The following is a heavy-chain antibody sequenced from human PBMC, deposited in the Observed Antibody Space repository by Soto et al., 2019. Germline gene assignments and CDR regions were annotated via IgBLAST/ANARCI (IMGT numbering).Heavy chain of an antibody. Sequence: VGSLRLSCAASGFAFSSYGMHWVRQAPGKGLEWVAVISYDGSNKYYADSVKGRFTISRDNSKNTLYLQMNSLRAEDTAVYYCAKDGGYYDSSGAFDYWGQGTLVTVSS. CDR2: ISYDGSNK. CDR3: AKDGGYYDSSGAFDY. V-gene: IGHV3-30*18. J-gene: IGHJ4*02. CDR1: GFAFSSYG. D-gene: IGHD3-22*01.